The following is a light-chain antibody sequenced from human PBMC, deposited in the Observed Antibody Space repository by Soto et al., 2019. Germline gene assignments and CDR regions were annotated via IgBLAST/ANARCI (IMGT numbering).Light chain of an antibody. J-gene: IGKJ1*01. V-gene: IGKV3-15*01. Sequence: EIVMTQSPATLSVSPGERATLSCRASQSVSSNLAWYQQKPGQAPRLLIYGASTRATGIPARFSGSGSGTEFTLTISRLEPEDFAVYYCQHYLDSPWAFGQGTKV. CDR2: GAS. CDR3: QHYLDSPWA. CDR1: QSVSSN.